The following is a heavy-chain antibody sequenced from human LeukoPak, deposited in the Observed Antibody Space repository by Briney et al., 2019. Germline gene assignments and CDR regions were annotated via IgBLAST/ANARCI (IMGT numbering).Heavy chain of an antibody. J-gene: IGHJ3*02. CDR2: IYYSGST. Sequence: SETLSLTCAVYGGSFSGYYWSWIRQPPGKGLEWIGYIYYSGSTNYNPSLKSRVTISVDTSKNQFSLKLSSVTAADTAVYYCARGGRHYYDSRSAFDIWGQGTMVTVSS. D-gene: IGHD3-22*01. CDR1: GGSFSGYY. CDR3: ARGGRHYYDSRSAFDI. V-gene: IGHV4-59*01.